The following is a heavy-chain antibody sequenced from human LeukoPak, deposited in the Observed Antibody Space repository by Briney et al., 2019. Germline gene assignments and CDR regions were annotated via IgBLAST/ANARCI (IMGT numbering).Heavy chain of an antibody. V-gene: IGHV3-7*03. D-gene: IGHD5-24*01. CDR2: IKEDGTET. CDR3: AKEGRSLQTY. J-gene: IGHJ4*02. CDR1: GFTFSSYW. Sequence: GGSLRLSCAASGFTFSSYWMSWVRQAPGKGLEWVANIKEDGTETYYVDSVKGRFTISRDNAKNSLYLQMNSLRVEDTAVYYCAKEGRSLQTYWGQGTLVTVSS.